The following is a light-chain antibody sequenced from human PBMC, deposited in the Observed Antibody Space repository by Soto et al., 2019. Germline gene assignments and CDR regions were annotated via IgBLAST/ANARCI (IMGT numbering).Light chain of an antibody. CDR3: QQYDSVPRT. V-gene: IGKV1-33*01. CDR1: QGITNS. CDR2: NAS. J-gene: IGKJ4*01. Sequence: DIQMTQSPPSLSTSVGDRVTISCQASQGITNSLNWFQQTPGKAPQVLIYNASNLETGVPSRFSGSGSGTDFTFTISSLQPEDTATYYCQQYDSVPRTFGGGTQVEIK.